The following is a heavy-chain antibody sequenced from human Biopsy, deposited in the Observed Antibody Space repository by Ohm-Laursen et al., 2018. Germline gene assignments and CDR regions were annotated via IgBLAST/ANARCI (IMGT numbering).Heavy chain of an antibody. Sequence: SETLSLTCIVSGASVTSGSYYWSWIRQPPGKGLEWLGYISNIGSTNYNPSLKSRVTISVDTSKNHFSLKLTSVTAADTAVYYCARGSALAGDFDSWGQGTLVTVSS. J-gene: IGHJ4*02. CDR2: ISNIGST. CDR3: ARGSALAGDFDS. V-gene: IGHV4-61*01. CDR1: GASVTSGSYY. D-gene: IGHD6-19*01.